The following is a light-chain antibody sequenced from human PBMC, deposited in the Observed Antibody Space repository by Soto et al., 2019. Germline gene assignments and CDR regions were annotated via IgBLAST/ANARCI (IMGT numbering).Light chain of an antibody. CDR1: TSNIGRNT. V-gene: IGLV1-44*01. J-gene: IGLJ7*01. Sequence: QSVLTQPPSASGTPGQRVTISCSGSTSNIGRNTVNWYQQLPGMAPKLLIYSNDQRPSGVPDRFSGSKSGTSASLAISGLRSEDEADYYCAAWDDSVHGLFGGGTQLTVL. CDR3: AAWDDSVHGL. CDR2: SND.